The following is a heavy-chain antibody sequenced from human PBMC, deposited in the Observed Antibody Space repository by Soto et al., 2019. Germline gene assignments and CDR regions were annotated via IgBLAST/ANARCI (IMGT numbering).Heavy chain of an antibody. Sequence: PGGSLRLSCASSGFTGSSNYMSWGLQAPGNGVEFVASIQRDGIDIHYVDSVQCRCTISRDNTKNTLYLQMSNLRAEDTAVYYCTRGYCSGGSCYYEYYFDYWGQGTLVTVSS. CDR1: GFTGSSNY. CDR2: IQRDGIDI. D-gene: IGHD2-15*01. J-gene: IGHJ4*02. CDR3: TRGYCSGGSCYYEYYFDY. V-gene: IGHV3-7*03.